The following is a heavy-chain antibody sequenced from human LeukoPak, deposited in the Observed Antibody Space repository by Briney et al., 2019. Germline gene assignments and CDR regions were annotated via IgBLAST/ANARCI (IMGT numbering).Heavy chain of an antibody. D-gene: IGHD2-2*01. J-gene: IGHJ5*02. V-gene: IGHV1-8*03. CDR2: MNPNSGNT. CDR1: GYTFTSYG. Sequence: ASVKVSCKASGYTFTSYGISWVRQAPGQGLEWMGWMNPNSGNTGYAQKFQGRVTITRNTSISTAYMELSSLRSEDTAVYYCARIGRRYCSSTSCYGYNWFDPWGQGTLVTVSS. CDR3: ARIGRRYCSSTSCYGYNWFDP.